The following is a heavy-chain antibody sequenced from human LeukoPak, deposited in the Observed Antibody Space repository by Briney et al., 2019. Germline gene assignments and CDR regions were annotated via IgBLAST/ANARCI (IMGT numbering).Heavy chain of an antibody. D-gene: IGHD3-10*01. V-gene: IGHV1-69*06. J-gene: IGHJ5*02. CDR2: IIPIFGTA. Sequence: SVKVSCKASGGTFSSYAISWVRQAPGQGLEWMGGIIPIFGTANYAQKFQGRVTITADKSTSTAYMELSSLRSEDTAVYYCARRGSSGSYYNNWFDPWGQGTLATVSS. CDR1: GGTFSSYA. CDR3: ARRGSSGSYYNNWFDP.